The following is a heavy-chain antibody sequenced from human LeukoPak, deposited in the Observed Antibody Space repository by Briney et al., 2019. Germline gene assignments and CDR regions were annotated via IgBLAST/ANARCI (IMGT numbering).Heavy chain of an antibody. CDR2: INPNSGGT. V-gene: IGHV1-2*02. D-gene: IGHD3-10*01. CDR3: ARVRYYGSGSYYNDGSFFDY. J-gene: IGHJ4*02. CDR1: GYTFTGYY. Sequence: ASVRVSCKASGYTFTGYYMHWVRQAPGQGLEWMGWINPNSGGTNYAQKFQGRVTMTRDTSISTAYMELSRLRSDDTAVYYCARVRYYGSGSYYNDGSFFDYWGQGTLVTVSS.